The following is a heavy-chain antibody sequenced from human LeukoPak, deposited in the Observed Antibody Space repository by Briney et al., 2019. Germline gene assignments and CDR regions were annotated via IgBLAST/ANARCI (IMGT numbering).Heavy chain of an antibody. J-gene: IGHJ3*02. CDR1: GFTFSSYS. CDR3: ARPGITGTMGYGAFDI. Sequence: GGSLRLSCAASGFTFSSYSINWVRQAPGKGLEWVSSIDSSSSYIYYADSVKGRFTISRDNAKNSLFLQMDSLRVEDTAVYYCARPGITGTMGYGAFDIWGQGTRITVSS. D-gene: IGHD1-7*01. CDR2: IDSSSSYI. V-gene: IGHV3-21*01.